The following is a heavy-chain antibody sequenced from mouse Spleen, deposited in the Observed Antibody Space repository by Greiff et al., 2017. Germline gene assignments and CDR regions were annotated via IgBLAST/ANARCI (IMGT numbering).Heavy chain of an antibody. D-gene: IGHD2-4*01. CDR3: ARDAFYDYDSSYAMDY. CDR1: GFTFTDYY. V-gene: IGHV7-3*02. J-gene: IGHJ4*01. CDR2: IRNKANGYTT. Sequence: EVQLVESGGGLVQPGGSLRISCATSGFTFTDYYMSWFRQPPGKALEWLGFIRNKANGYTTEYSASVKGRFTISRDNPQSILCLQINNLRAEYSATYYCARDAFYDYDSSYAMDYWGQGTSGTVSS.